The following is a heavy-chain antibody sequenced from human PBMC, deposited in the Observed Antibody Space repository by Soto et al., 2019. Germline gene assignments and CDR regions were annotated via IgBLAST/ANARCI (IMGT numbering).Heavy chain of an antibody. CDR3: ARGAHVDFWSGAPIDY. CDR2: INPSGGST. D-gene: IGHD3-3*01. J-gene: IGHJ4*02. V-gene: IGHV1-46*01. Sequence: ASVKVSCKASRYTFTSYYMHWVRQAPGQGLEWMGIINPSGGSTSYAQKFQGRVTMTRDTSTSAVYMELSSLRSEDTAVYYCARGAHVDFWSGAPIDYWGQGTMVTVSS. CDR1: RYTFTSYY.